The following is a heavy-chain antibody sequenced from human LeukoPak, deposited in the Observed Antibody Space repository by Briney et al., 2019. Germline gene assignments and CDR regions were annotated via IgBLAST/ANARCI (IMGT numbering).Heavy chain of an antibody. Sequence: SETLSLTCTVSGDSIRSYYWSWIRQPPGKGLEGLGYIYYSGSSNYNPSLKRRVTISVDTSKNNFSLKLSPVTAADTAVYYCARFRRCGPAAMFDYSGQGTLVTVS. D-gene: IGHD2-2*01. CDR2: IYYSGSS. CDR3: ARFRRCGPAAMFDY. CDR1: GDSIRSYY. J-gene: IGHJ4*02. V-gene: IGHV4-59*01.